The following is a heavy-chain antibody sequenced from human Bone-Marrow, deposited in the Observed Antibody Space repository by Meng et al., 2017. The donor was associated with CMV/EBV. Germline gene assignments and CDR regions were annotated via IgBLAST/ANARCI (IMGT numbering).Heavy chain of an antibody. CDR1: GFTFGSYS. Sequence: GESLKISCKGSGFTFGSYSIKWVRQAPGKGLEWVASISSGSSSYIYYADSVKDRFTISRDNAKDSLYLQMSRLRGEETAVYYCASEAYGSNYGYNWGQGTLVTVSS. D-gene: IGHD4-11*01. CDR2: ISSGSSSYI. J-gene: IGHJ4*02. CDR3: ASEAYGSNYGYN. V-gene: IGHV3-21*01.